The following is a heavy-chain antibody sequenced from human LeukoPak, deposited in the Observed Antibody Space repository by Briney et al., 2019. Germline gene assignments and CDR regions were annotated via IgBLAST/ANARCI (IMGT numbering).Heavy chain of an antibody. V-gene: IGHV3-23*01. Sequence: PGVTLRLSCAASGFTFYSYGMNWVRQAPGKGLGWVSGINRSGDSTSYADSVKGRFTISRDNSKNTLYLQMNSLRAEDTAVYYCVKDDNSGWFPPLDFWGQGTLVTVSS. CDR3: VKDDNSGWFPPLDF. J-gene: IGHJ4*02. D-gene: IGHD6-19*01. CDR2: INRSGDST. CDR1: GFTFYSYG.